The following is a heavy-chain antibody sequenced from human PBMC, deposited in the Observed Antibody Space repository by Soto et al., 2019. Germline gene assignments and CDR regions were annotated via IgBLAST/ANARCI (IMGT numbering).Heavy chain of an antibody. CDR3: ARNGIRPFYNYYGMDV. CDR1: GGSISSSSYY. V-gene: IGHV4-39*01. J-gene: IGHJ6*02. CDR2: IYYSGTT. Sequence: SETLSLTCSVSGGSISSSSYYWGWIRQPPGMGLEWIGRIYYSGTTYYNPSLKSRVTISVDTSKNQFSLKLNSVTAADTAVYYCARNGIRPFYNYYGMDVWGQGTTVTVSS. D-gene: IGHD2-2*02.